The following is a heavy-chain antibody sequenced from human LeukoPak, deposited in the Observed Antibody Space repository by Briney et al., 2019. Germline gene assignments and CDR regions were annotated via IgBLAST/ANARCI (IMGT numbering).Heavy chain of an antibody. J-gene: IGHJ4*02. CDR1: GGSISSYY. Sequence: SETLSLTCTVSGGSISSYYWSWIRQPPGKGLEWIGYIYYSGSTNYNPSLKSRVTISVDTSKNQFSLKLSSVTAADTAVYYCARREWVLLEVFDYWGQGTLVTVSS. V-gene: IGHV4-59*01. D-gene: IGHD1-26*01. CDR3: ARREWVLLEVFDY. CDR2: IYYSGST.